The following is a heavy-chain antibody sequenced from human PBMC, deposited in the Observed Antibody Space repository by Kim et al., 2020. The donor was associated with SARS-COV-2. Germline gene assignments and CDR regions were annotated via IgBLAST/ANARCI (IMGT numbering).Heavy chain of an antibody. Sequence: ECRSITYADSVKGRFTISKADAETTLYLQMNSLRAEDTGVYYCARARFDPWGQGTLVTVSS. V-gene: IGHV3-74*03. CDR2: ECRSI. CDR3: ARARFDP. J-gene: IGHJ5*02.